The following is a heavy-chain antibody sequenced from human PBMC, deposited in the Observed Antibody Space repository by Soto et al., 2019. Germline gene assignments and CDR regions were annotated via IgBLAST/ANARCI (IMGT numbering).Heavy chain of an antibody. CDR3: ARDGTYDFRSGHYIYYGMDV. CDR1: GGTFSSYA. D-gene: IGHD3-3*01. J-gene: IGHJ6*02. V-gene: IGHV1-69*13. Sequence: ASVKVSCKASGGTFSSYAISWVRQAPGQGLEWMGGIIPIFGTANYAQKFQGRVTITADESTSTAYMELSSLRSEDTAVYYCARDGTYDFRSGHYIYYGMDVWGQGTTVTVSS. CDR2: IIPIFGTA.